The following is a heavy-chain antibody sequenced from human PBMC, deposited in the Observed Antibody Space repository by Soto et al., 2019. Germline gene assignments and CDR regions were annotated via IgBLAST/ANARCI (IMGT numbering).Heavy chain of an antibody. J-gene: IGHJ6*02. CDR1: GYSFTSYW. Sequence: GESLKISCKGSGYSFTSYWISWVRQMPGKGLEWMGRIDPSDSYTNYSPSFQGHVTISADKSISTAYLQWSSLKASDTAMYYCARHPAGELDYYDSSGYGRHYGMDVWGQGTTVTVSS. V-gene: IGHV5-10-1*01. D-gene: IGHD3-22*01. CDR3: ARHPAGELDYYDSSGYGRHYGMDV. CDR2: IDPSDSYT.